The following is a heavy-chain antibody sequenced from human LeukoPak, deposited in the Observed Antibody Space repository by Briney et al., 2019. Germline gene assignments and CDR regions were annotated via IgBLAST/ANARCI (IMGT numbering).Heavy chain of an antibody. J-gene: IGHJ3*02. CDR1: GFTFSGHW. Sequence: GGSLRLSCAASGFTFSGHWMSWVRQAPGKGLEWVASIRQDGSEKHYVDSVEGRFTISRDNARNSLHLQMNSLRAEDTAVYYCAKGSSRPPNAFDIWGQGTLVTVSS. CDR3: AKGSSRPPNAFDI. V-gene: IGHV3-7*01. D-gene: IGHD6-6*01. CDR2: IRQDGSEK.